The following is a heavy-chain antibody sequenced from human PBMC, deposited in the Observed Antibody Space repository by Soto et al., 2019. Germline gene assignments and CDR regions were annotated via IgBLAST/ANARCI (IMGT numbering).Heavy chain of an antibody. D-gene: IGHD3-22*01. CDR2: IVPIFGA. CDR3: ARGGSDYEGSGYYQGHV. CDR1: GGTFSNYG. J-gene: IGHJ6*02. Sequence: QVQLVQSGAEVKKPGSSVKVSCKSSGGTFSNYGFSWVRQAPGQGLECMGVIVPIFGAEHPQKFQGRVTITADESSKPXFMELRGLRSEDTAVYYCARGGSDYEGSGYYQGHVWGQGTTVTVSS. V-gene: IGHV1-69*12.